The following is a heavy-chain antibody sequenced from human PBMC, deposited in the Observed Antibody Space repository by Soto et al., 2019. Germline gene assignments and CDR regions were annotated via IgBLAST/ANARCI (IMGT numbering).Heavy chain of an antibody. V-gene: IGHV1-69*13. CDR3: ASPPATLYSYGPKLIDYYYGTDG. Sequence: SVKVSCKASGGTFSSYAISWVRQAPGQGLEWMGGIIPIFGTANYAQKFQGRVTITADESTSTAYMELSSLRSEDTAVYYCASPPATLYSYGPKLIDYYYGTDGWGQGTTVNVFS. D-gene: IGHD5-18*01. J-gene: IGHJ6*02. CDR2: IIPIFGTA. CDR1: GGTFSSYA.